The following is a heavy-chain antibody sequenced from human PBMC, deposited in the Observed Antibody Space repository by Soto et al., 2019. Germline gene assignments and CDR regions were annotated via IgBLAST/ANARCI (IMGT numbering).Heavy chain of an antibody. CDR3: ARAPLSTTLRTFDV. J-gene: IGHJ3*01. Sequence: QVQLQESGPGLVKPSETLSLTCTVSSGSINENYYWNWIRQSPGKVLEWIGYVFHTGTTHYNPSLDSRVTLSIRTSKNQFSLTLTSVAASDTAIYYCARAPLSTTLRTFDVWGPGTMVIVSS. CDR1: SGSINENYY. CDR2: VFHTGTT. D-gene: IGHD1-7*01. V-gene: IGHV4-59*01.